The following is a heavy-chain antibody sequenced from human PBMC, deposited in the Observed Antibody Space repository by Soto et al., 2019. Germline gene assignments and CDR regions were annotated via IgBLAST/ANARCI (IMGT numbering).Heavy chain of an antibody. V-gene: IGHV5-10-1*01. Sequence: GESLKISCKASGYNFTAFWIHWVRQMPGKGLEWLGKIDPSDSYTNYSPSFEGHVTISTDNSITTAYLQWSSLRASDTALYFCARVHKNWFHPWAQGTMVTVSP. CDR3: ARVHKNWFHP. CDR2: IDPSDSYT. CDR1: GYNFTAFW. J-gene: IGHJ5*02.